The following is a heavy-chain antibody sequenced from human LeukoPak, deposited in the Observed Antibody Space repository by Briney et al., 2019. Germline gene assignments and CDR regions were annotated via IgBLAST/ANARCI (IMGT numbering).Heavy chain of an antibody. CDR2: IYTSGST. D-gene: IGHD3-22*01. CDR1: GGSISSYY. CDR3: ARARSYYDSYAFDI. J-gene: IGHJ3*02. Sequence: PSETLSLTCTVSGGSISSYYWSWIRQPAGKGLEWIGRIYTSGSTNYNPSLKSRVTMSVDTSKNQFSLKLSSVTAVDTAVYYCARARSYYDSYAFDIRGQGTMVTVSS. V-gene: IGHV4-4*07.